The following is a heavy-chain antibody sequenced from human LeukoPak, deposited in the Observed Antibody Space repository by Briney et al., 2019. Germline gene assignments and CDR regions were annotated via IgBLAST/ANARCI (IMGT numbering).Heavy chain of an antibody. V-gene: IGHV3-30*18. Sequence: PGGSLRLSCAASGFTFSSYGMHWVRQAPGKGLEWVAVISYDGSNKYYADPVKGRFTISRDNSKNTLYLQMNSLRAEDTAVYYCAKDAPKLGRAVGYWGQGTLVTVSS. CDR3: AKDAPKLGRAVGY. CDR1: GFTFSSYG. J-gene: IGHJ4*02. CDR2: ISYDGSNK. D-gene: IGHD7-27*01.